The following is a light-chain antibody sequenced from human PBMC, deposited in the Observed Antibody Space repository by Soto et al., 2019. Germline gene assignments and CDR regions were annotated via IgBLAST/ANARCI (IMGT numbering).Light chain of an antibody. CDR2: RAS. V-gene: IGKV3-15*01. Sequence: EVVMTQSPATLSVSPGERATLSCRASQSVSSNLAWYQQKVGQAPRLLIYRASTRATGIPARFSGSGSGTEFTPTISSLQTEDFAVYYCQQHSNWPLSFGGGTKVEIK. CDR3: QQHSNWPLS. J-gene: IGKJ4*01. CDR1: QSVSSN.